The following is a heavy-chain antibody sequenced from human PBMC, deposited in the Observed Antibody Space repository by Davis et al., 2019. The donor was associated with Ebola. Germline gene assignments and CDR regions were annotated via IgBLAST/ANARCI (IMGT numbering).Heavy chain of an antibody. CDR1: GFTVSSNY. CDR2: IYSGGST. D-gene: IGHD2-2*01. J-gene: IGHJ6*02. V-gene: IGHV3-66*01. CDR3: ASPATPDYYYGMDV. Sequence: GESLKISCAASGFTVSSNYMSWVRQAPGKGLEWVSVIYSGGSTYYADSVKGRFTISRDNAKNSLYLQMNSLRAEDTAVYYCASPATPDYYYGMDVWGQGTTVTVSS.